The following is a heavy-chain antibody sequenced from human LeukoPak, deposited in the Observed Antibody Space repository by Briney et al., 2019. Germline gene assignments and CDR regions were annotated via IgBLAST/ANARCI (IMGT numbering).Heavy chain of an antibody. CDR2: IRSEANSYAT. D-gene: IGHD2-8*01. CDR1: GFTFSGSA. Sequence: GGSLRLSCAASGFTFSGSAMHWVRQASGKGLEWVGRIRSEANSYATAYAASVKGRFTISRDDSKNTAYLQMNSLKTEDTAVYYCTSPLGYCTNGVCPKGYWGQGTLVTVSS. CDR3: TSPLGYCTNGVCPKGY. J-gene: IGHJ4*02. V-gene: IGHV3-73*01.